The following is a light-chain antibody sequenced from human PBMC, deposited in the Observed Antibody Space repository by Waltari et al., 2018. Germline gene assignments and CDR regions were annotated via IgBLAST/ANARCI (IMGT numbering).Light chain of an antibody. J-gene: IGKJ2*01. CDR2: GAS. V-gene: IGKV3-20*01. CDR1: QSLTKRS. Sequence: VLTQSPGTLSLYPGERPTLSCRASQSLTKRSLAWYQQKPGQAPRLLIYGASSRAAGIPDRFSGSGSGTDFTLTISRLEPEDFAVYYCQQYGSSVLYTFGQGTKLEIK. CDR3: QQYGSSVLYT.